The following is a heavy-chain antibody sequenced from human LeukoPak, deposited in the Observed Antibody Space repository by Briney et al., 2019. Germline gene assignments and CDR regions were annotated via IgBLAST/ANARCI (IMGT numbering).Heavy chain of an antibody. Sequence: PGRSLRLSCAASGFTFSSYGMHWVRQAPSKGLEWVAVISYDGSNKYYADSVKGRFTISRDNSKKTLYLQMNSLRAEDTAVYYCARASDYDSGGYYIGGTFDYWGQGTLVTVSS. CDR2: ISYDGSNK. CDR1: GFTFSSYG. D-gene: IGHD3-22*01. CDR3: ARASDYDSGGYYIGGTFDY. V-gene: IGHV3-30*03. J-gene: IGHJ4*02.